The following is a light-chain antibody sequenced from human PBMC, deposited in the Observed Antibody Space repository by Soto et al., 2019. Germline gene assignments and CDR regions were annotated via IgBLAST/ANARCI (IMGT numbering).Light chain of an antibody. CDR1: RSNIGSNY. Sequence: QLVLTQPPSASGTPGQRVAISCSGSRSNIGSNYVYWYQQLPGTAPKLLIYSNNQRPSGVPDRFSGSKSGTSASLAISGLRSEDEADYYCAAWDDSLSGYVFGTGTKLTVL. J-gene: IGLJ1*01. CDR2: SNN. CDR3: AAWDDSLSGYV. V-gene: IGLV1-47*02.